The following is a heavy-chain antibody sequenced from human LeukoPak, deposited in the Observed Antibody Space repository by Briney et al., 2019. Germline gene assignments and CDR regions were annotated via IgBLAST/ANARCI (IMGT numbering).Heavy chain of an antibody. Sequence: SETLSLTCSVSDDSIGSYYWSWIRQPAGKGLEWIGRIYTSGSTNYNPSLKSRVTMSVDTSKNQFSLKLSSVTAADTAVYYCARDKIVVVPAAIGWWFDPWGQGTLVTVSS. CDR3: ARDKIVVVPAAIGWWFDP. J-gene: IGHJ5*02. V-gene: IGHV4-4*07. CDR1: DDSIGSYY. CDR2: IYTSGST. D-gene: IGHD2-2*02.